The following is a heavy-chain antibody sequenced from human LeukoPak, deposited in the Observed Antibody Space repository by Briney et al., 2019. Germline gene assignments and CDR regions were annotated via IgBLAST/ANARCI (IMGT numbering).Heavy chain of an antibody. D-gene: IGHD4-17*01. Sequence: GGSLRLSCAASGFSFSSYGIHWVRQAPGKGLDWVAVIWCDGNSQYYADSVKGRFTISRDNSKNTVYLQMNSLTAEDTAIYYCVRPNGDYAGGGLEIWGQGTVVTVSS. V-gene: IGHV3-33*08. CDR2: IWCDGNSQ. J-gene: IGHJ3*02. CDR3: VRPNGDYAGGGLEI. CDR1: GFSFSSYG.